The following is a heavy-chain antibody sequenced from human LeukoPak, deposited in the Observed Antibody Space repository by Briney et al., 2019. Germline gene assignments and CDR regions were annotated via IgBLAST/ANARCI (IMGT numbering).Heavy chain of an antibody. CDR1: GFTFSSYW. CDR2: IKQDGSEK. CDR3: ARDKTPLLLNYDFWSGYPVYYGMDV. Sequence: PGGSLRLSCAASGFTFSSYWMSWVRQAPGKGLEWVANIKQDGSEKYYVDSVKGRFTISRDNAKNSLYLQRNSLRAEDTAVYYCARDKTPLLLNYDFWSGYPVYYGMDVWGQGTTVTVSS. J-gene: IGHJ6*02. D-gene: IGHD3-3*01. V-gene: IGHV3-7*01.